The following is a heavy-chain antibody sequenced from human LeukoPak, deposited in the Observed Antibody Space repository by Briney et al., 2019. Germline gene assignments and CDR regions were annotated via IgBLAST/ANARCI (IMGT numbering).Heavy chain of an antibody. CDR1: GGSISSYY. CDR3: ARSELLWFGGVNSGFDY. V-gene: IGHV4-59*01. Sequence: SETLSLTCTVSGGSISSYYWSWIRQPPGKGLEWIGYVYYSGSTNYNPSLKSRVTISVDTSKSQFSLKLSSVTAADTAVYYCARSELLWFGGVNSGFDYWGQGTLVTVSS. J-gene: IGHJ4*02. CDR2: VYYSGST. D-gene: IGHD3-10*01.